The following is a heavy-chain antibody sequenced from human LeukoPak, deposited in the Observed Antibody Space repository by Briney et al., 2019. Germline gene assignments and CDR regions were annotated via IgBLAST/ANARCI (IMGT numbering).Heavy chain of an antibody. J-gene: IGHJ5*02. D-gene: IGHD1-26*01. CDR2: ISGSGGST. CDR3: AKDRSSGSYYRGALDP. CDR1: GFTFSSYA. Sequence: PGGSLRLSCAAYGFTFSSYAMSLVRQAPGKGLEWVSAISGSGGSTYYADSVKGRFTISRDNSKNTLYLQMNSLRAEDTAVYYCAKDRSSGSYYRGALDPWGQGTLVTVSS. V-gene: IGHV3-23*01.